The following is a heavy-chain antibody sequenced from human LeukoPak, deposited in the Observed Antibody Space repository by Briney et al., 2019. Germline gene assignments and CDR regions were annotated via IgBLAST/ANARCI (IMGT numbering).Heavy chain of an antibody. CDR3: ARAGDSSSWYEGGYYFDY. CDR2: IYTSGST. D-gene: IGHD6-13*01. V-gene: IGHV4-4*07. J-gene: IGHJ4*02. CDR1: GYSISSGYY. Sequence: SETLSLTCAVSGYSISSGYYWSWIRQPAGKGLEWIGRIYTSGSTNYNPSLKSRVTMSIDTSKNQFSLKLSSVTAADTAVYYCARAGDSSSWYEGGYYFDYWGQGTLVTVSS.